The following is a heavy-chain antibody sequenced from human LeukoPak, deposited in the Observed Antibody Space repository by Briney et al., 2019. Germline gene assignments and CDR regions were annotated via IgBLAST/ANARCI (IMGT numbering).Heavy chain of an antibody. D-gene: IGHD6-19*01. CDR3: ARGNRDSSGFYYYYGMDV. CDR1: GFTFDDYA. Sequence: GGSLRLSCAASGFTFDDYAMHWVRQAPGKGLEWVSGISWDSKNIGYAASVKGRFTISRDNAKNSLYLQLHSLRPEDTAFYYCARGNRDSSGFYYYYGMDVWGQGTTVTVSS. J-gene: IGHJ6*02. V-gene: IGHV3-9*01. CDR2: ISWDSKNI.